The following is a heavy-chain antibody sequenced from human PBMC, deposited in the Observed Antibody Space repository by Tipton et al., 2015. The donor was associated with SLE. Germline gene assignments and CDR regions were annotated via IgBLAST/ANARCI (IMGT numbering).Heavy chain of an antibody. J-gene: IGHJ4*02. D-gene: IGHD1-14*01. CDR2: INTDGTTR. CDR3: AKDLTWNQVDC. V-gene: IGHV3-74*03. CDR1: GFAFSSFW. Sequence: SLRLSCAASGFAFSSFWMHWVRQDPGKGLVWRSRINTDGTTRTYADSVKGRFTISRDNAKNTLYLQMNSLRADDTAVYFCAKDLTWNQVDCWGQGTPVTVSS.